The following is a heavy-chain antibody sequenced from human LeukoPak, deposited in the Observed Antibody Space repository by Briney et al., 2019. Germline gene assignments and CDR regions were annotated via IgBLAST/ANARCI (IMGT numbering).Heavy chain of an antibody. D-gene: IGHD3-16*01. CDR1: KFTFSDYS. Sequence: GGSLRLSCAASKFTFSDYSMSWVRQAPGEGREGVASISSIRNYIYYADSVKGRFTVSRDNAKNSLYLQMNSLRAEDTAVYYCAKWGSSSDVWGQGTTVTVSS. CDR3: AKWGSSSDV. J-gene: IGHJ6*02. V-gene: IGHV3-21*01. CDR2: ISSIRNYI.